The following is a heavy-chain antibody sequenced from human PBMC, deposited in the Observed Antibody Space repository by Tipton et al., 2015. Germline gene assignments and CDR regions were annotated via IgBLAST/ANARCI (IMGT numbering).Heavy chain of an antibody. Sequence: GLVKPSEILSLTCTVSGGSISGSHWYWFRQPAGKGLEWIGYIYYSGSTNYNPSLKSRVTISVDTSKNQFSLNLSSVTAADTAVYFCASHTSGYLGALDYWGQGTLVTVSS. CDR3: ASHTSGYLGALDY. CDR1: GGSISGSH. V-gene: IGHV4-59*12. D-gene: IGHD3-22*01. J-gene: IGHJ4*02. CDR2: IYYSGST.